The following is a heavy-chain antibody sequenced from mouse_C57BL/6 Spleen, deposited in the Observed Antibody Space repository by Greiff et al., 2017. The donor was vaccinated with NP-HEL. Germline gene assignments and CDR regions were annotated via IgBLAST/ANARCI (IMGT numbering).Heavy chain of an antibody. CDR3: ASSYGSSGAY. J-gene: IGHJ3*01. Sequence: QVQLQQPGAELVKPGASVKLSCKASGYTFTSYWMQWVKQRPGQGLEWIGEIDPSDSYTNYNQKFKGKATLTVDTSSSTAYMQLSSLTSEDSAVYYCASSYGSSGAYWGQGTLVTVSA. V-gene: IGHV1-50*01. D-gene: IGHD1-1*01. CDR1: GYTFTSYW. CDR2: IDPSDSYT.